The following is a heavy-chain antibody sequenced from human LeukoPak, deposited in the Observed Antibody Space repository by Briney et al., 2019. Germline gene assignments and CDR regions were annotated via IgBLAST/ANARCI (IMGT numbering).Heavy chain of an antibody. Sequence: SETLSLTCTVSGGSISSSSYYWGWIRQPPGKGLEWIGSIYYSGSTYYNPSLKSRVSMSVDTSKNQFSLKLNSVTAADTAVYYCARDQWLQSDYYMDVWGKGTTVTVSS. CDR1: GGSISSSSYY. CDR3: ARDQWLQSDYYMDV. D-gene: IGHD5-18*01. J-gene: IGHJ6*03. V-gene: IGHV4-39*07. CDR2: IYYSGST.